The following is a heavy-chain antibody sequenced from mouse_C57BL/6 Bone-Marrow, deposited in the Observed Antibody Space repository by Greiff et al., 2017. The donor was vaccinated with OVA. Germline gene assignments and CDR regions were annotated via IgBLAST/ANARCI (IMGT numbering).Heavy chain of an antibody. CDR1: GYTFTNYW. V-gene: IGHV1-63*01. CDR3: ARIINAMDY. J-gene: IGHJ4*01. CDR2: IYPGGGYT. Sequence: QVHVKQSGAELVRPGTSVKMSCKASGYTFTNYWIGWAKQRPGHGLEWIGDIYPGGGYTNYNEKFKGKATLTADKSSSTAYMQFSSLTSEDSAIYYCARIINAMDYWGQGTSVTVSS. D-gene: IGHD1-3*01.